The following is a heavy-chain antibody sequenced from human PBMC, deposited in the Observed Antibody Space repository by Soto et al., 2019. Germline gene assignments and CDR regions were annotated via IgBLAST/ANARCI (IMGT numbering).Heavy chain of an antibody. Sequence: ASVKVSCATSGFTFSTYAMSWVRQAPGKGLEWVSAISASGITYYTDSVKGRFTISRDSSKNTVYMQMNGLRAEDTAVYYCAKFQRAYFGSGSQPDHWGQGTVVTVSS. CDR3: AKFQRAYFGSGSQPDH. CDR2: ISASGIT. CDR1: GFTFSTYA. J-gene: IGHJ4*02. D-gene: IGHD3-10*01. V-gene: IGHV3-23*01.